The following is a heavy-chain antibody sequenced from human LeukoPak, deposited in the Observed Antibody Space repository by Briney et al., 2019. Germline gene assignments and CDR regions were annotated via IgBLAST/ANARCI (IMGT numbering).Heavy chain of an antibody. CDR2: ISSNGGST. Sequence: GGSLRLSCAASGFTFSSYAMHWVRQAPGKGLEYVSAISSNGGSTYYANSVKGRFTISRDNSKNTLYLQMGSLRAEDMAVYYCARDYGGNSFPKGLVYWGQGTLVTVSS. D-gene: IGHD4-23*01. V-gene: IGHV3-64*01. CDR1: GFTFSSYA. J-gene: IGHJ4*02. CDR3: ARDYGGNSFPKGLVY.